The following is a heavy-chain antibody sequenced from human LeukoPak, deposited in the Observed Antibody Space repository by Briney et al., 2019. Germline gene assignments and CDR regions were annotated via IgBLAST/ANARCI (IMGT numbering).Heavy chain of an antibody. Sequence: GGSLRLPCAASEFSVGSNYMTWVRQAPGKGLEWVSLIYSGGSTYYADSVKGRFTISRDNSKNTLYLQMNSLRDEDTAVYYCAKDNLPYSYGPNSGFDSWGQVTLVTVSS. V-gene: IGHV3-66*01. J-gene: IGHJ4*02. CDR2: IYSGGST. CDR1: EFSVGSNY. CDR3: AKDNLPYSYGPNSGFDS. D-gene: IGHD5-18*01.